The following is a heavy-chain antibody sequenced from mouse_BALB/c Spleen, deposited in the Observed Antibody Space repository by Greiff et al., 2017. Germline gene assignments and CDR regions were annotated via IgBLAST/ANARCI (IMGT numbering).Heavy chain of an antibody. CDR1: GFTFTDYY. CDR2: IRNKANGYTT. D-gene: IGHD2-4*01. V-gene: IGHV7-3*02. J-gene: IGHJ3*01. CDR3: ARDDYDYHRSAWFAY. Sequence: EVHLVESGGGLVQPGGSLRLSCATSGFTFTDYYMSWVRQPPGKALEWLGFIRNKANGYTTEYSASVKGRFTISRDNSQSILYLQMNTLRAEDSATYSCARDDYDYHRSAWFAYWGQGTLVTVSA.